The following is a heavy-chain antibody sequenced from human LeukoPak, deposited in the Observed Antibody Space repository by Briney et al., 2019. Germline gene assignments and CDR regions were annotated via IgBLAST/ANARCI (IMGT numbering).Heavy chain of an antibody. CDR2: ISHGGST. Sequence: GLEWIGEISHGGSTDYNPSLKSRVTISVDKSKNQFSLKLTSVTAADTAMYYCARLDNWFDPWGQGTLVTVSS. CDR3: ARLDNWFDP. J-gene: IGHJ5*02. V-gene: IGHV4-4*02.